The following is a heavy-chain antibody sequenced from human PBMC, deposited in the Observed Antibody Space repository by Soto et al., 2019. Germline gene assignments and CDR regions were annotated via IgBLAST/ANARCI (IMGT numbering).Heavy chain of an antibody. Sequence: GASVKLSCKASGDSFTSYAMHWVRQAPGQRLEWMGWINAGNGNTKYSQKFQGRVTITRDTSASTAYMELSSLRSEDTAVYYCARVSVEGIGLYDAFDIWGQGTMVTVSS. CDR3: ARVSVEGIGLYDAFDI. J-gene: IGHJ3*02. CDR2: INAGNGNT. CDR1: GDSFTSYA. D-gene: IGHD6-13*01. V-gene: IGHV1-3*01.